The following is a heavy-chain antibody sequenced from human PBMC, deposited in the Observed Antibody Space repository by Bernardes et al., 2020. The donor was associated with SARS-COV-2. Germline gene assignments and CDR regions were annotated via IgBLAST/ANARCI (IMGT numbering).Heavy chain of an antibody. CDR3: AKDRRGVGIIVPGEAY. CDR2: INSGGGTT. V-gene: IGHV3-74*01. D-gene: IGHD3-10*01. J-gene: IGHJ4*02. Sequence: GGSLRLSCEASGFNFGDHWMHWVRQAPGKGLVWVARINSGGGTTNYADSVKGRFTISRDNAKNMVYLQMNGLRPEDTAVYYCAKDRRGVGIIVPGEAYWGQGTVVIVSS. CDR1: GFNFGDHW.